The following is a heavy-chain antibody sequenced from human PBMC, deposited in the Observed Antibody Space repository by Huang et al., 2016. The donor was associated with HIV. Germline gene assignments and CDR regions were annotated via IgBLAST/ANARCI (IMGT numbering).Heavy chain of an antibody. CDR2: ISASSGDT. J-gene: IGHJ3*02. Sequence: QIQLMQSGPELKQPGASVKVSCKASGYTFTSYGITWVRQAPGQGPEWMGGISASSGDTEYAQNFQGRVTLTTDTSTNIAYMELRSLRSDDTAKYYCARDPKYHRIGYYRQRRGIDIWGQGTMVIVSS. CDR1: GYTFTSYG. CDR3: ARDPKYHRIGYYRQRRGIDI. D-gene: IGHD3-22*01. V-gene: IGHV1-18*01.